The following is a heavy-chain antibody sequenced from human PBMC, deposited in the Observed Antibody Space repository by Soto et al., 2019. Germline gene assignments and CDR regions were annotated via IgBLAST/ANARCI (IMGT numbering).Heavy chain of an antibody. CDR3: ASFKLGNYYYYGMDV. J-gene: IGHJ6*02. V-gene: IGHV3-30-3*01. CDR2: ISYDGSNK. Sequence: HPGGSLRLSCAASGFTFSSYAMHWVRQAPGKGLEWVAVISYDGSNKYYADSVKGRFTISRDNSKNTLYLQMNSLRAEDTAVYYCASFKLGNYYYYGMDVWGQGTTVTVSS. D-gene: IGHD6-13*01. CDR1: GFTFSSYA.